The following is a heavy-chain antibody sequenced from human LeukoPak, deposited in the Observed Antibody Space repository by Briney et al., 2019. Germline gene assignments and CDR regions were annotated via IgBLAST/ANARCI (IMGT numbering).Heavy chain of an antibody. D-gene: IGHD1-26*01. V-gene: IGHV4-59*12. Sequence: SETLSLTCTVSGGSISSYYWSCIRQPPGKGLEWIGYIYYSGSTNYNPSLKSRVTISVDTSKNQFSLKLSSVTAADTAVYDRARDLGRQPTYYFDYWGQGTLVTVSS. CDR2: IYYSGST. CDR1: GGSISSYY. J-gene: IGHJ4*02. CDR3: ARDLGRQPTYYFDY.